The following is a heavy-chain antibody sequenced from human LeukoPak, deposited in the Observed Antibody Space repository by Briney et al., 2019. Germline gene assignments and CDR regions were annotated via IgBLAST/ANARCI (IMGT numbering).Heavy chain of an antibody. D-gene: IGHD1-7*01. CDR2: IWYDGSKK. CDR3: VRDELTLPKKYFDS. CDR1: GFIFPRYG. V-gene: IGHV3-33*01. J-gene: IGHJ4*02. Sequence: PGGSLRLSCRASGFIFPRYGLHWARQAPGKGLEWVAYIWYDGSKKEYADTVKGRFTISRDNARNTMNMQVNNLRAEDTAVYYCVRDELTLPKKYFDSWGQGTLVTVSS.